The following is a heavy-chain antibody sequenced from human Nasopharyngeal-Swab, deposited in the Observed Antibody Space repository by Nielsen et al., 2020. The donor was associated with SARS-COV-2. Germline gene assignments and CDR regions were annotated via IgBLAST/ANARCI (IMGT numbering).Heavy chain of an antibody. V-gene: IGHV3-23*01. Sequence: GESLKISCAASGFTFSSYAMSWVRQAPGKGLEWVSAISGSGGSTYYADSVKGRFTISRDNSKNTLYLQMNSLRAEDTAVYYCAKFRLSMIVVVITSPGTGAFDYWGQGTLVTVSS. CDR1: GFTFSSYA. CDR3: AKFRLSMIVVVITSPGTGAFDY. J-gene: IGHJ4*02. CDR2: ISGSGGST. D-gene: IGHD3-22*01.